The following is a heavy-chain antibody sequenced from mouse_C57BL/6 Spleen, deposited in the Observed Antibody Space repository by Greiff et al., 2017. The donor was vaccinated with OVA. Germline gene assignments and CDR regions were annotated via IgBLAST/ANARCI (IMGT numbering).Heavy chain of an antibody. J-gene: IGHJ3*01. Sequence: EVQLVESGGGLVKPGGSLKLSCAASGFTFSSYAMSWVRQTPEKRLEWVATISDGGSYTYYPDNVKGRFTISRDNAKNNLYLQMSHLKSEDTAMYYCAREETYYGSSPFAYWGQGTLVTVSA. CDR1: GFTFSSYA. D-gene: IGHD1-1*01. V-gene: IGHV5-4*01. CDR2: ISDGGSYT. CDR3: AREETYYGSSPFAY.